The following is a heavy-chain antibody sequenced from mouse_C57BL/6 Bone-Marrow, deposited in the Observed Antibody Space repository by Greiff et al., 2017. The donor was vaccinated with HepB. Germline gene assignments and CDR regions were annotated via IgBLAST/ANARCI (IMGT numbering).Heavy chain of an antibody. CDR2: IDPSDSYT. Sequence: QVQLQQPGAELVKPGASVKLSCKASGYTFTSYWMQWVKQRPGQGLEWIGEIDPSDSYTNYNQKFKGKATLTVDTSSSTAYMQLSSLTSEDSAVYYCARRDYYGSSPLFAYWGQGTLVTVSA. CDR1: GYTFTSYW. D-gene: IGHD1-1*01. CDR3: ARRDYYGSSPLFAY. J-gene: IGHJ3*01. V-gene: IGHV1-50*01.